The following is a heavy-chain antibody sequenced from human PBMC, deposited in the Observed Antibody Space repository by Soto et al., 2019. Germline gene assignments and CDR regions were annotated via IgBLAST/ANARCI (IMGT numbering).Heavy chain of an antibody. Sequence: SETLSLTCTVSGGSISSSSYYWGWIRQPPGKGLEWIGSIYYSGSTYYNPSLKSRVTISVDTSKNQFSLKLSSVTAADTAVYYCARLVKDIVVVVAAIGWFDPWGQGTLVTVSS. CDR1: GGSISSSSYY. V-gene: IGHV4-39*01. CDR2: IYYSGST. CDR3: ARLVKDIVVVVAAIGWFDP. J-gene: IGHJ5*02. D-gene: IGHD2-15*01.